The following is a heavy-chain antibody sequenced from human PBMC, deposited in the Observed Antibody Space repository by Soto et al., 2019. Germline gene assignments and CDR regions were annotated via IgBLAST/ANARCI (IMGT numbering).Heavy chain of an antibody. CDR1: GFTFSSYA. J-gene: IGHJ6*02. V-gene: IGHV3-23*01. CDR2: ISGSGGST. Sequence: VGSLRLSCAASGFTFSSYAMSWVRQAPGKGLEWVSAISGSGGSTYYADSVKGRFTISRDNSKNTLYLQMNSLRAEDTAVYYCAPQRAGGDYYYYYGMDVWGQGTTVTVSS. D-gene: IGHD3-10*01. CDR3: APQRAGGDYYYYYGMDV.